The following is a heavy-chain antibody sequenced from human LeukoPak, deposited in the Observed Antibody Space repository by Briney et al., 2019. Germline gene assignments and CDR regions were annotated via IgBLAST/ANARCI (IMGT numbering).Heavy chain of an antibody. CDR3: ARSPYT. J-gene: IGHJ5*02. Sequence: PGGSLRLSCVASGFTFSGYWMSWVRQAPGKGPEWVANIRQDASEKYYVDSVKGRFTISRDNAKNSLYLQMNSLRAEDTAVYYCARSPYTWGQGTLVTVSS. CDR2: IRQDASEK. D-gene: IGHD4-11*01. CDR1: GFTFSGYW. V-gene: IGHV3-7*01.